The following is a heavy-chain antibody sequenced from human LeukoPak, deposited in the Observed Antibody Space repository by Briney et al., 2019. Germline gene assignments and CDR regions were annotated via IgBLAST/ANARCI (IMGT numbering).Heavy chain of an antibody. Sequence: PGGSLRLSCAASGFTFDDYAMHWVRQAPGKGLEWVSLISGDGGSTYYADSVKGRFTISRDNSKNSLYLQMNRLRTEDTALYYCAKDKIGSGWYNWFDPWGQGTLVTVSS. J-gene: IGHJ5*02. CDR1: GFTFDDYA. D-gene: IGHD6-19*01. V-gene: IGHV3-43*02. CDR3: AKDKIGSGWYNWFDP. CDR2: ISGDGGST.